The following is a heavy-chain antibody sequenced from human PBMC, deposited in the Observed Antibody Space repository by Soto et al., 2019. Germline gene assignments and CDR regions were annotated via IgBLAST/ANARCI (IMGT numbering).Heavy chain of an antibody. CDR2: IIPIFGTA. V-gene: IGHV1-69*12. D-gene: IGHD2-15*01. CDR1: GGTFSSYA. CDR3: ARESRYCSGGSCYFLPGIDY. J-gene: IGHJ4*02. Sequence: QVQLVQSGAEVKKPGSSVKVSCKASGGTFSSYAISWVRQAPGQGLEWMGGIIPIFGTANYAQKFQGRVTITADEYTSTAYMELSSRRSEDTAVYYGARESRYCSGGSCYFLPGIDYWGQGTLVTVSS.